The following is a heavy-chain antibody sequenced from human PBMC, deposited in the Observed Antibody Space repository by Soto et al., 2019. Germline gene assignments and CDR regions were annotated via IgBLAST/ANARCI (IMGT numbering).Heavy chain of an antibody. CDR1: GFSFSTYG. D-gene: IGHD2-2*01. J-gene: IGHJ4*02. CDR3: VRDLREDGCSSSSCFYFDY. V-gene: IGHV3-33*01. CDR2: IWDDGTNK. Sequence: QVQLVESGGGVVQPGRSLRLSCAASGFSFSTYGMHWVRQAPGKGLEWVAVIWDDGTNKYYADSVKGRFNISRDNSKNTLYLQMNSLRAEDTAVYYCVRDLREDGCSSSSCFYFDYWGQGTLVTVSS.